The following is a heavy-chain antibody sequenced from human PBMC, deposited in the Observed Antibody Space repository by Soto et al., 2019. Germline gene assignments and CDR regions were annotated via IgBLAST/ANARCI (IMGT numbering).Heavy chain of an antibody. CDR3: ARVVGDSSGYYGFWYSDY. J-gene: IGHJ4*02. Sequence: TSETLSLTCTVSGGSISSYYWSWIRQPAGKGLEWIGRIYTSGSTNYNPSLKSRVTMSVDTSKNQFSLKLSSVTAAGTAVYYCARVVGDSSGYYGFWYSDYWGQGTLVTVSS. CDR1: GGSISSYY. V-gene: IGHV4-4*07. D-gene: IGHD3-22*01. CDR2: IYTSGST.